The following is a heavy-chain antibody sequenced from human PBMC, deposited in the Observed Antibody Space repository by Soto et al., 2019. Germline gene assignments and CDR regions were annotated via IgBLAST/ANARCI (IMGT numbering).Heavy chain of an antibody. CDR2: IYWDDDK. D-gene: IGHD2-21*02. V-gene: IGHV2-5*02. Sequence: QITLKQSGPTLVKPTQPLTLTSTFSVFSLSTTGVGVGWMRQPPGKALEWLALIYWDDDKHYSPSLKSRLTITKDNSKNQVDLTMTIMDAVDTAAYYCAHTPPRLRYFDSWGQGTLVTVSS. CDR3: AHTPPRLRYFDS. J-gene: IGHJ4*02. CDR1: VFSLSTTGVG.